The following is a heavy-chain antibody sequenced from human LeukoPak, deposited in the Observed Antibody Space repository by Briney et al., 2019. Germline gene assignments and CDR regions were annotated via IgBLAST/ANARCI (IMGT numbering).Heavy chain of an antibody. V-gene: IGHV3-23*01. CDR1: GDSTSSHY. Sequence: ETLSLTCTVSGDSTSSHYWSWIRQSPGKGLEWVSAMNNGPGATFYRDSVRGRFTISRDDSKSTLYLQMNSLRAEDTGTYYCAKTHYDLLDVWGQGTTVTVSS. J-gene: IGHJ6*02. CDR3: AKTHYDLLDV. D-gene: IGHD5-12*01. CDR2: MNNGPGAT.